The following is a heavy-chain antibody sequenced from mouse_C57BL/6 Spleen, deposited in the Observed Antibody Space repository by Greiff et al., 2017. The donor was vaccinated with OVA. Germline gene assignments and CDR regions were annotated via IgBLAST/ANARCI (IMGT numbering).Heavy chain of an antibody. CDR1: GFTFSSYA. V-gene: IGHV5-9-1*02. CDR2: ISSGGDYI. CDR3: TRENYYGSSRAWFAY. Sequence: EVQVVESGEGLVKPGGSLKLSCAASGFTFSSYAMSWVRQTPEKRLEWVAYISSGGDYIYSADTVKGRFTISRDNARKTLYLQMSSLKSEDTAMYYCTRENYYGSSRAWFAYWGQGTLVTVSA. D-gene: IGHD1-1*01. J-gene: IGHJ3*01.